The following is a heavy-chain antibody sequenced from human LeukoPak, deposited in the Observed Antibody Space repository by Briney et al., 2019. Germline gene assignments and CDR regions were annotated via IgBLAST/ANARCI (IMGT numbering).Heavy chain of an antibody. V-gene: IGHV3-48*03. CDR2: ISGTGTTI. J-gene: IGHJ4*02. D-gene: IGHD5-24*01. CDR1: GFTFSTYE. CDR3: ARVVRDGYNRIDY. Sequence: GGSLRLSCAASGFTFSTYEMNWVRQAPGKGLEWVSYISGTGTTIYYADAVKGRFTISRDNAKNTLYLQMNSLRAEDTAIYYCARVVRDGYNRIDYWGQGTLVTVSS.